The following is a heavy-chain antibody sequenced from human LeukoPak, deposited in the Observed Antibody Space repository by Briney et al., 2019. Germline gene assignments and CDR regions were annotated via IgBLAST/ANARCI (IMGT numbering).Heavy chain of an antibody. CDR1: GYNFISYI. CDR2: INTNTGNP. Sequence: ASVKVSCKASGYNFISYIMSWVRQAPGQGLEWMGWINTNTGNPTYAQGFTGRFVFSLDTSVSTAYLQISSLKAEDTAVYYCARSGYSSGWYPGLIYFDYWGQGTLVTVSS. D-gene: IGHD6-19*01. J-gene: IGHJ4*02. V-gene: IGHV7-4-1*02. CDR3: ARSGYSSGWYPGLIYFDY.